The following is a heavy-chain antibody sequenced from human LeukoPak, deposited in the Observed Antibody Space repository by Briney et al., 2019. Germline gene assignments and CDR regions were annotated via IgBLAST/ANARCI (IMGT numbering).Heavy chain of an antibody. CDR1: GFTFSRYS. D-gene: IGHD1-26*01. V-gene: IGHV3-21*01. CDR3: VRDRVPGATRGEFDF. Sequence: PGGSLRLSCAASGFTFSRYSMNWVRQAPGKGLEWVSSISSSISYIYYADSVKGRFTISRDNAKTALYLEMNNLRAEDTAVYFCVRDRVPGATRGEFDFWGQGALVTVSS. CDR2: ISSSISYI. J-gene: IGHJ4*02.